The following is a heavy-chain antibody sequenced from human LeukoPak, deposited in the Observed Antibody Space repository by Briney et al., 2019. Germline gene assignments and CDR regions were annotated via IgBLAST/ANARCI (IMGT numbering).Heavy chain of an antibody. V-gene: IGHV4-4*02. CDR3: ARGAPPILWFGEFLFANWFDP. Sequence: ASETLSLTCAVSGGSISSSNWWSWVRQPPGKGLEWIGEIYHSGSTNYNPSLKSRVTISVDKSKNQFSLKLSSVTAADTAVYYCARGAPPILWFGEFLFANWFDPWGQGTLVTVSS. CDR1: GGSISSSNW. D-gene: IGHD3-10*01. CDR2: IYHSGST. J-gene: IGHJ5*02.